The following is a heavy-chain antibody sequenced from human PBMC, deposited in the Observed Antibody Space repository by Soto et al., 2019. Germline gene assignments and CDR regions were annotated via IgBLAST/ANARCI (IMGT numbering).Heavy chain of an antibody. V-gene: IGHV3-64D*08. Sequence: PGGSLRLSCSASGFTFSSYAMHWVRQAPGKGLEYVSAISSNGGSTYYADSVKGRFTISRDNSKNTLYLQMSSLRAEDTAVYYCVKDKWGTKVPAAIFPYYFDYWGQGTLVTVSS. CDR3: VKDKWGTKVPAAIFPYYFDY. CDR2: ISSNGGST. CDR1: GFTFSSYA. J-gene: IGHJ4*02. D-gene: IGHD2-2*01.